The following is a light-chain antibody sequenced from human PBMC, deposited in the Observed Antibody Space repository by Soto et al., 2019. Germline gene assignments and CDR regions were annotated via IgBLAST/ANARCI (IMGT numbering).Light chain of an antibody. CDR2: GNT. CDR1: SSNIGAGYD. V-gene: IGLV1-40*01. Sequence: QSVLTQPPSVSGAPGQRVTISCTGSSSNIGAGYDVHWYQLLPGAAPKLLIYGNTNRPSGVPDRFSASKSGPSASLAITGLQAEDEADYYCQSFDSSLSGYVFGTGTKLTVL. J-gene: IGLJ1*01. CDR3: QSFDSSLSGYV.